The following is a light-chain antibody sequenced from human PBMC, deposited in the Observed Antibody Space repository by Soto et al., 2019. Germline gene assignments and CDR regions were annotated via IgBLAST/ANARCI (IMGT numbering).Light chain of an antibody. J-gene: IGKJ1*01. V-gene: IGKV3-15*01. CDR1: QIIGSS. Sequence: EIVMTQSPATLSVSPGERATLSCRASQIIGSSLAWYRQKPGQAPRLLIFGASTRATGIAARLSGSGSGTEFTLTIGSLQSEDFAVYYCQQYSDWPWTFGRGTKVEI. CDR2: GAS. CDR3: QQYSDWPWT.